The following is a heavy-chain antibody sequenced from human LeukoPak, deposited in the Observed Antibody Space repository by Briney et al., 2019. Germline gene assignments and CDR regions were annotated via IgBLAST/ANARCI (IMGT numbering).Heavy chain of an antibody. J-gene: IGHJ4*02. CDR2: MNPNSGNT. D-gene: IGHD5-12*01. V-gene: IGHV1-8*03. CDR1: GYTFTSYD. Sequence: ASVKVSCKASGYTFTSYDINWVRQATGQGLEWMGWMNPNSGNTGYAQKFQGRVTITRNTSISTAYMELSSLRSEDTAVYYCATPEPDSGYDLRSHLDYWGQGTLVTVSS. CDR3: ATPEPDSGYDLRSHLDY.